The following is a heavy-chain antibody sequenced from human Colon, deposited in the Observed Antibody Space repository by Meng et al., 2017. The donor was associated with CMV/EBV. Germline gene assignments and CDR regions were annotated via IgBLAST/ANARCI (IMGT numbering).Heavy chain of an antibody. J-gene: IGHJ4*01. CDR2: ISNSGAI. CDR1: GFTFSNYE. Sequence: GESLKISCAASGFTFSNYEMNWVRQAPGEGLEWVAYISNSGAIYYAGSVKGRFTISRDNARNSLYLEMNSLRAEDTAVYYCARLMLFGQESDYWGHGTLVTVSS. D-gene: IGHD3/OR15-3a*01. CDR3: ARLMLFGQESDY. V-gene: IGHV3-48*03.